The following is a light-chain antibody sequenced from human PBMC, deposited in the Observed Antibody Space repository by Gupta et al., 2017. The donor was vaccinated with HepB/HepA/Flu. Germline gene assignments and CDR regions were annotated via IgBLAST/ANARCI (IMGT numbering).Light chain of an antibody. CDR1: KLGNKY. V-gene: IGLV3-1*01. Sequence: SYELTQPPSVSVSPGQTASITCSGDKLGNKYAFWYQQKPGQSPVLVSYQDTKRPSGIPERFSGSNSGNNATMTISGTQAMDEADDDCQAWDSSTHVGFGGGTKLTV. CDR3: QAWDSSTHVG. J-gene: IGLJ2*01. CDR2: QDT.